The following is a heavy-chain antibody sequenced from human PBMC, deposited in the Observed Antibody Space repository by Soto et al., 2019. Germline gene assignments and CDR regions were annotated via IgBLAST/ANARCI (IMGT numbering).Heavy chain of an antibody. V-gene: IGHV3-30*04. CDR2: ISYDGSNK. Sequence: QAQLVESGGGMVQPGRSLRLSCVASGVTFNRYAMHLVRQAPGKGLERVAVISYDGSNKYYADSVKGRFTISRDNSNHTMYMHMNTLKAEDSAVYYCARDHQYRLPSDVWGEGTTVTVS. CDR1: GVTFNRYA. D-gene: IGHD2-2*01. CDR3: ARDHQYRLPSDV. J-gene: IGHJ6*02.